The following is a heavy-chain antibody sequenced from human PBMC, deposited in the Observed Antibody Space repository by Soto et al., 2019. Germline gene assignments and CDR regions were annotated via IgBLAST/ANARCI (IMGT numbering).Heavy chain of an antibody. CDR1: GYTFTSYG. CDR3: ARDRIAAAVFPINWFDP. V-gene: IGHV1-18*01. D-gene: IGHD6-13*01. Sequence: GASVKVSCKASGYTFTSYGISWVRQAPGQGLEWMGWISAYNGNTNYAQKLQGRVTMTTDTSTSTAYMELRSLRSDDTAVYYCARDRIAAAVFPINWFDPWGQGTLVTVSS. J-gene: IGHJ5*02. CDR2: ISAYNGNT.